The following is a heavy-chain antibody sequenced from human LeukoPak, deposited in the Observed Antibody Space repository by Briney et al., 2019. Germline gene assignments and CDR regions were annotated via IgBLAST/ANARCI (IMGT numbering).Heavy chain of an antibody. CDR2: IYHSGST. D-gene: IGHD3-10*01. V-gene: IGHV4-59*12. CDR3: ARGRWGGNAFDI. Sequence: SETLSLTCTVSGVSITTYYWSWIRQPPGKGLERIGYIYHSGSTNYNASLKSRVTISADTSKNHFSLKVTSVTAADTALYYCARGRWGGNAFDIWGQGTMVTVSS. J-gene: IGHJ3*02. CDR1: GVSITTYY.